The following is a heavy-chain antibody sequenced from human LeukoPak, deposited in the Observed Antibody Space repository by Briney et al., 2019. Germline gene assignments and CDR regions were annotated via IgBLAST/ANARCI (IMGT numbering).Heavy chain of an antibody. V-gene: IGHV4-39*01. J-gene: IGHJ5*02. CDR2: IYYSGST. Sequence: SETLSLTCTVSGGSISSSSYYWGWIRQPPGKGLEWIGSIYYSGSTYYSPSLKSRVTISVDTSKNQFSLKLSSVTAADTAVYYCARHGYDFWSGYSNWFDPWGQGTLVTVSS. CDR1: GGSISSSSYY. D-gene: IGHD3-3*01. CDR3: ARHGYDFWSGYSNWFDP.